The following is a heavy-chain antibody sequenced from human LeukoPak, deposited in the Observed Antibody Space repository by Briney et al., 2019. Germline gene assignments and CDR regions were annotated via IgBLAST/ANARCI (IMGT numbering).Heavy chain of an antibody. V-gene: IGHV3-48*01. J-gene: IGHJ4*02. CDR1: GFTFSSYE. Sequence: GGSLRLSCAASGFTFSSYEMNWVRQAPGKGLEWVSYISSSSSTIYYADSVKGRFTISRDNAKNSLYLQMNSLRAEDTAVYYCARDRGFVDYWGQGTLVTVSS. CDR3: ARDRGFVDY. CDR2: ISSSSSTI. D-gene: IGHD3-10*01.